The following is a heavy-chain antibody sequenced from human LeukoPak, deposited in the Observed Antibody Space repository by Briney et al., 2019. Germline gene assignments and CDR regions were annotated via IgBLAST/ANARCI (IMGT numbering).Heavy chain of an antibody. Sequence: GGSLRLSCAASGFTFSSYSMNWVRQAPGKGLEWVSSISSSSSYIYYADSVKGRFTISRDNAKNSLCLQMNSLRAEDTAVYYCARRGDGYCSSTSCYEGCYFDYWGQGTLVTVSS. CDR3: ARRGDGYCSSTSCYEGCYFDY. D-gene: IGHD2-2*03. J-gene: IGHJ4*02. V-gene: IGHV3-21*01. CDR2: ISSSSSYI. CDR1: GFTFSSYS.